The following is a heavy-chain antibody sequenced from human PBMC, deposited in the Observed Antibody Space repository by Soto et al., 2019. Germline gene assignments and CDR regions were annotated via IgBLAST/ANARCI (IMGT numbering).Heavy chain of an antibody. J-gene: IGHJ4*02. CDR2: IYYSGST. D-gene: IGHD3-22*01. CDR3: ARGFNYYDSSGYYPSIYFDY. V-gene: IGHV4-31*03. CDR1: GGSISSGGYY. Sequence: SETLSLTCTVSGGSISSGGYYWSWIRQHPGKGLEWIGYIYYSGSTYYNPSLKSRVTISVDTSKNQFSLKLSSVTAADTAVYYCARGFNYYDSSGYYPSIYFDYWGQGTLVTVSS.